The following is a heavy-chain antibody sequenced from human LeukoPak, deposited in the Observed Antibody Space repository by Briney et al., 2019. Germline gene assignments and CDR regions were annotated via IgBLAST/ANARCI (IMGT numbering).Heavy chain of an antibody. CDR2: IYTSGST. CDR1: GGSISSYY. V-gene: IGHV4-4*07. D-gene: IGHD2-15*01. Sequence: PSETLSLTCTVSGGSISSYYWSWIRQPARKGLEWIGRIYTSGSTNYNPSLKSRVTMSVDTSKNQFSLKLSSVTAADTAVYYCARDFRCSGGSCYSDAFDIWGQGTMVTVSS. J-gene: IGHJ3*02. CDR3: ARDFRCSGGSCYSDAFDI.